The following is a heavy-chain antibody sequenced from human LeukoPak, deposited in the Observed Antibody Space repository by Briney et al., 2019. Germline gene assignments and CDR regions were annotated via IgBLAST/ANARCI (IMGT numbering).Heavy chain of an antibody. Sequence: GGSLRLSCAASGFTFSSYAMSWVRQAPGKGLEWVSAISGSGGSTYYADSVKGRFTISRDNSKNTLYLQMNSLRAEDTAVYYCAKALRAYCSGGSCYFDYWGQGTLVTVSS. CDR3: AKALRAYCSGGSCYFDY. CDR1: GFTFSSYA. J-gene: IGHJ4*02. CDR2: ISGSGGST. D-gene: IGHD2-15*01. V-gene: IGHV3-23*01.